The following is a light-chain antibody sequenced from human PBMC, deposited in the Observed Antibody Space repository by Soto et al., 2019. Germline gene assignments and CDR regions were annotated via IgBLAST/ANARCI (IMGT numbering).Light chain of an antibody. Sequence: NFMLTQPHSVSESPGKTVTISCTRSSGSIASNYVQWYQQRPGSAPTTVIYEDNQRPSGVPDRFSGSIDSSSNSASLTISGLKTEDEADYYCQSYDSSTRVFGGWTKLTVL. CDR3: QSYDSSTRV. V-gene: IGLV6-57*03. J-gene: IGLJ3*02. CDR2: EDN. CDR1: SGSIASNY.